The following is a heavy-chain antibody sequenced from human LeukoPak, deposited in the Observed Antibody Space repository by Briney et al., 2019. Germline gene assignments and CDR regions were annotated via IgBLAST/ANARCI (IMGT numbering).Heavy chain of an antibody. V-gene: IGHV4-59*01. D-gene: IGHD3-3*01. CDR2: IYYSGST. CDR1: GGSISSYY. CDR3: ARASFGPPEYYFDY. Sequence: SETLSLTCTVSGGSISSYYWSWIRQPPGKGLEWIGYIYYSGSTNYNPSLKSRVTISVDTSKNQFSLKLSSVTAADTAVYYCARASFGPPEYYFDYWGQGTLVTVSS. J-gene: IGHJ4*02.